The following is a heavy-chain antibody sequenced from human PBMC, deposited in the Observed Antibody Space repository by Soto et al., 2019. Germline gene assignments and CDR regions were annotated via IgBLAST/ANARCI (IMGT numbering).Heavy chain of an antibody. Sequence: EVQLVEPGGGLVQPGGSLRLSCAASGLPFSSHYMSWIRQAPGRGLEWVAKINPDGRDEQYADSVRGRFTVSRDNTKNLVFLEMKGLRVADTAVYFCARETWWRLDYWGQGNLVTVSS. CDR2: INPDGRDE. D-gene: IGHD2-15*01. CDR1: GLPFSSHY. V-gene: IGHV3-7*04. CDR3: ARETWWRLDY. J-gene: IGHJ4*02.